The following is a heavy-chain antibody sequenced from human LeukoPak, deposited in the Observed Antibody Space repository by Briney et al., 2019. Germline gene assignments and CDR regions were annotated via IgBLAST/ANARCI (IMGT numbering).Heavy chain of an antibody. CDR1: GGSISSSSYY. CDR3: ARQYSSSWYEFAFDI. D-gene: IGHD6-13*01. CDR2: IYYSGST. Sequence: SETLSLTCTVSGGSISSSSYYWGWIRQPPGKGLGWIGSIYYSGSTYYNPSLKSRVTISVDTSKNQFSLKLSSVTAADTAVYYCARQYSSSWYEFAFDIWGQGKMVTVSS. V-gene: IGHV4-39*01. J-gene: IGHJ3*02.